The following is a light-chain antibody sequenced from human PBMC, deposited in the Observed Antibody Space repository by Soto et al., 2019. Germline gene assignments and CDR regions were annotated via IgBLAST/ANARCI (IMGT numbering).Light chain of an antibody. CDR2: DAS. J-gene: IGKJ1*01. CDR1: QSVSSY. CDR3: QQRSNWPPWT. Sequence: EIVLTQSPATLSLSPGERATLSCRASQSVSSYLAWYQQKPGQAPRLLIYDASNRATVIPARFSGSASGTDFNLTISSLEPEDFAVYYCQQRSNWPPWTFGQGTKVEIK. V-gene: IGKV3-11*01.